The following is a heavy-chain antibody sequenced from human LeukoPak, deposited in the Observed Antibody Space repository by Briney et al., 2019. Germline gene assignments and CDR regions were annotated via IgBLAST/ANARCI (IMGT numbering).Heavy chain of an antibody. V-gene: IGHV4-59*12. D-gene: IGHD5-18*01. CDR2: IYYSGST. CDR1: GGSISSYY. CDR3: ARDLGYSYGYGY. Sequence: SETLSLTCTVSGGSISSYYWSWIRQPPGKGLEWIGYIYYSGSTNYNPSLKSRVTISVGTSKNQFSLKLSSVTAADTAVYYCARDLGYSYGYGYWGQGTLVTVSS. J-gene: IGHJ4*02.